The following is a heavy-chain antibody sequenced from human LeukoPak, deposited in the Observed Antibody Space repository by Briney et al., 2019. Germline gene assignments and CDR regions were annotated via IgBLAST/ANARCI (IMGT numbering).Heavy chain of an antibody. CDR2: INPNSGGT. CDR1: GYTFTGYY. Sequence: ASVNVSCKASGYTFTGYYMHWVRQAPGQGLEWMGWINPNSGGTNYAQKFQGRVTMTRDTSISTAYMELSRLRSDDTAVYYCARGARITMVRGVITGFRAYYYMDVWGKGTTVTVSS. J-gene: IGHJ6*03. D-gene: IGHD3-10*01. V-gene: IGHV1-2*02. CDR3: ARGARITMVRGVITGFRAYYYMDV.